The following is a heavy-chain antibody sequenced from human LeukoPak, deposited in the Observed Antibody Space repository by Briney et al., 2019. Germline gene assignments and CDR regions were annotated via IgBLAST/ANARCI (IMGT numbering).Heavy chain of an antibody. CDR2: IYSGGST. V-gene: IGHV3-53*01. J-gene: IGHJ1*01. D-gene: IGHD2-15*01. CDR1: GFTVSSNY. Sequence: GGSLRLSCAASGFTVSSNYMSWVRQAPGKGLEWVSVIYSGGSTYYADSVKGRFTISRDNSKNTLYLQMNSLRAEDTAVYYCAKPANCSGGSCYPEYFQHWGQGTLVTVSS. CDR3: AKPANCSGGSCYPEYFQH.